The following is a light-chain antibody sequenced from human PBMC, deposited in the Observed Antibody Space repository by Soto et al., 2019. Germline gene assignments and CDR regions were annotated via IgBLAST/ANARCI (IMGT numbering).Light chain of an antibody. Sequence: DNQMTQSPSTLSASVGDRVTITCRASQSISSWLAWYQQKPGKAPKLLIYDASSLESGVPSRFSGSGSGTEFTLTISSLQPDDFATYYCQQYNSYSAWTFGQGTKADI. CDR3: QQYNSYSAWT. J-gene: IGKJ1*01. V-gene: IGKV1-5*01. CDR1: QSISSW. CDR2: DAS.